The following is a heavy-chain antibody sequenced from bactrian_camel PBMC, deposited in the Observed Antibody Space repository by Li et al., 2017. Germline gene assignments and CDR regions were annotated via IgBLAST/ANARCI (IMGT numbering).Heavy chain of an antibody. CDR1: GYTYSGYC. Sequence: HVQLVESGGGSVQTGGSLRLSCVISGYTYSGYCMTWFRQAPGKERGGVATIDGDGSTDYTDSVKGRFTISKDNAKNTLYLQMNSLKPEDTAMYYCAAERWCTVVDGFYDYSYWGKGTQVTVS. D-gene: IGHD3*01. CDR3: AAERWCTVVDGFYDYSY. CDR2: IDGDGST. V-gene: IGHV3S1*01. J-gene: IGHJ4*01.